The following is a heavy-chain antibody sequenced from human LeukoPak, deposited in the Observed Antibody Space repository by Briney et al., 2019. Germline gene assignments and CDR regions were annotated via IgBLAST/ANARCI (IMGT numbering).Heavy chain of an antibody. V-gene: IGHV1-69*06. J-gene: IGHJ4*02. CDR1: GGTFSSYA. D-gene: IGHD1-1*01. CDR2: IIPIFGTA. CDR3: ASSFEYNWNDVDY. Sequence: SVKVSCKASGGTFSSYAISWVRQAPGQGLEWMGGIIPIFGTANYAQKFQGRVTMTEDTSTDTAYMELSSLRSEDTAVYYCASSFEYNWNDVDYWGQGTLVTVSS.